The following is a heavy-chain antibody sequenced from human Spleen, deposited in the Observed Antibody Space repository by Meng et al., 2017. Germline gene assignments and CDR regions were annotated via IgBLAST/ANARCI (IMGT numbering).Heavy chain of an antibody. D-gene: IGHD5-18*01. Sequence: QLQLPESGPGLCKPSETPLLTCTVSGGSISSSSYYWGWIRQPPGKGLEWIGSIYYSGSTYYNPSLKSRVTISVDTSKNQFSLKLSSVTAADTAVYYCARSSDTAFHNWFAPWGQGTLVTVSS. V-gene: IGHV4-39*07. J-gene: IGHJ5*02. CDR1: GGSISSSSYY. CDR3: ARSSDTAFHNWFAP. CDR2: IYYSGST.